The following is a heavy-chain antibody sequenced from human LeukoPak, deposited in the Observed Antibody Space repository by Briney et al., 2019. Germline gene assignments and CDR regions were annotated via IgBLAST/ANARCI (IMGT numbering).Heavy chain of an antibody. J-gene: IGHJ4*02. V-gene: IGHV4-39*01. CDR2: IYYSGST. D-gene: IGHD3-9*01. CDR1: GGSVSSTGFY. Sequence: SETLSLTCTVSGGSVSSTGFYWGWIRQPPGKGLQWVGNIYYSGSTYYNPSLNSRVTMSVDTSKNQFSLKMPSVTAADTAVYYCARLSKGRYFDYIFDHWGQGTLVTVSS. CDR3: ARLSKGRYFDYIFDH.